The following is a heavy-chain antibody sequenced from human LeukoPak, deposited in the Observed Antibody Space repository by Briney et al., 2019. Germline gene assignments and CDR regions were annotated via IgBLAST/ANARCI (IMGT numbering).Heavy chain of an antibody. Sequence: PGGSLRLSCAGSGFPFSSHGMNWVRQAPGKGLEWVSLISGSGDGTYYADPVKGRFSISRDNSKNTLYLQMNSLRAEDTAVYYCANSRRLSGSGWYYFDYWGQGTLVTVSS. D-gene: IGHD6-19*01. CDR1: GFPFSSHG. V-gene: IGHV3-23*01. CDR2: ISGSGDGT. CDR3: ANSRRLSGSGWYYFDY. J-gene: IGHJ4*02.